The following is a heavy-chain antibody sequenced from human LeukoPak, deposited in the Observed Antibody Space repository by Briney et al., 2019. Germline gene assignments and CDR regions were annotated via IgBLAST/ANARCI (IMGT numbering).Heavy chain of an antibody. CDR2: MYTSGST. J-gene: IGHJ5*02. Sequence: SETLSLTCTVSGGSISSYYWSWIRQPAGKGLEWIGHMYTSGSTNYNPSLKSRVTMSIDTSKNEFSLKMTSVTAADTAVYYCARQKTPVTSFDPWGQGTLVTVSS. CDR1: GGSISSYY. V-gene: IGHV4-4*07. CDR3: ARQKTPVTSFDP.